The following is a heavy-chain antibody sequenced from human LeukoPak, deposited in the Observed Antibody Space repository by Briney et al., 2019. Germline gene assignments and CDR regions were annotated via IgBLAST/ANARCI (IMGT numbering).Heavy chain of an antibody. CDR1: GGSISTYY. Sequence: KPSETLSLTCTVSGGSISTYYWSWIRQPAGKGLEWIGRISTSGNTNYNPSLKSRVAMSVDTSKNQFSLKLSSVTAADTAVYYCARSGGDYDYVWGSYRPAKPDYWGQGTLVTVSS. CDR2: ISTSGNT. D-gene: IGHD3-16*02. J-gene: IGHJ4*02. V-gene: IGHV4-4*07. CDR3: ARSGGDYDYVWGSYRPAKPDY.